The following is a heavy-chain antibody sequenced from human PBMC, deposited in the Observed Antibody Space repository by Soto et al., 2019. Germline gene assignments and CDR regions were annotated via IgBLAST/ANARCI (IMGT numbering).Heavy chain of an antibody. V-gene: IGHV3-7*03. CDR1: GFTFISYW. CDR2: IKQDGSEK. J-gene: IGHJ4*02. D-gene: IGHD3-10*01. Sequence: GGSLRLSCAASGFTFISYWMSWVRQAPGKGLEWVANIKQDGSEKYYVDSVKGRFTISRDNAKNSLYLQMNSLRAEDTAVYYCAFGPSPRRGVRGVMTFDYWGQGTLVTVSS. CDR3: AFGPSPRRGVRGVMTFDY.